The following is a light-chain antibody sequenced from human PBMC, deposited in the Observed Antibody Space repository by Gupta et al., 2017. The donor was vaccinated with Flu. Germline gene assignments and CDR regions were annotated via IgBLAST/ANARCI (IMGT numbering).Light chain of an antibody. CDR3: SSYAGSNHLV. CDR2: EVS. Sequence: QSALTQPPSASGSPGQSVTVSRTGTSSDVGGYNYVSWYQQHPGKAPKLMIYEVSKRPSGVPDRFSGSKSGNTASLTVSGVQAEDEADYYCSSYAGSNHLVFGTGTKVTVL. J-gene: IGLJ1*01. V-gene: IGLV2-8*01. CDR1: SSDVGGYNY.